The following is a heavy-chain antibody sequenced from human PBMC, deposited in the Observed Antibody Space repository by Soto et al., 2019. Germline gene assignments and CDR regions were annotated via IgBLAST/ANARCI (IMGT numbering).Heavy chain of an antibody. CDR3: AKDRGGSYPGSYYDYYGMDV. V-gene: IGHV3-30*18. J-gene: IGHJ6*02. CDR1: GFTFSAYG. D-gene: IGHD1-26*01. Sequence: GGSRRLACGASGFTFSAYGMHWVRQAPGKGVEWVAVISYDGSNEYYADAVKGRFTLSRDSSKNTQFLQMNSLTTEDTAVYYSAKDRGGSYPGSYYDYYGMDVWGQGTTIT. CDR2: ISYDGSNE.